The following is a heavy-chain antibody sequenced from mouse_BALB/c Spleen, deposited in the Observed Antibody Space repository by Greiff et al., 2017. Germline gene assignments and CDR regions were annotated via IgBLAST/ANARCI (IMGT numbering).Heavy chain of an antibody. J-gene: IGHJ2*01. V-gene: IGHV1-5*01. CDR3: TSSHYYDYLDY. CDR2: IYPGNSDT. CDR1: GYSFTSYW. D-gene: IGHD1-2*01. Sequence: VQLKESGTVLARPGASVKMSCKASGYSFTSYWMHWVKQRPGQGLEWIGAIYPGNSDTSYNQKFKGKAKLTAVTSASTAYMELSSLTNEDSAVYYCTSSHYYDYLDYWGQGTTLTVSS.